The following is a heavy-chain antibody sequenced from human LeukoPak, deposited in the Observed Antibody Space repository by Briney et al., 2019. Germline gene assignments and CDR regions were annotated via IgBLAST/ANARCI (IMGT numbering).Heavy chain of an antibody. Sequence: ASVKLSCKASGGTFSSYTISWVRQAPGQGLEWMGRIIPILGIANYAQKFQGGVTITADKSTSTAYMELSSLRSEDTAVYYCARDKRGLAPYYYYGMDVWGQGTTVTVSS. CDR3: ARDKRGLAPYYYYGMDV. CDR1: GGTFSSYT. CDR2: IIPILGIA. J-gene: IGHJ6*02. D-gene: IGHD1-26*01. V-gene: IGHV1-69*04.